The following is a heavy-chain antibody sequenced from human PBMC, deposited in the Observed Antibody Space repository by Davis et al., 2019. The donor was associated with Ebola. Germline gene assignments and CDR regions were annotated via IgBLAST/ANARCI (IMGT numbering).Heavy chain of an antibody. V-gene: IGHV4-59*01. CDR1: GGSFSGYY. J-gene: IGHJ6*02. Sequence: PSETLSLTCAVYGGSFSGYYWSWIRQPPGKGLEWIGYIYYSGSTNYNPSLKSRVTISVDTSKNQFSLKLSSVTAADTAVYYCAREERSIFYYGMDVWGQGTTVTVSS. D-gene: IGHD1-1*01. CDR3: AREERSIFYYGMDV. CDR2: IYYSGST.